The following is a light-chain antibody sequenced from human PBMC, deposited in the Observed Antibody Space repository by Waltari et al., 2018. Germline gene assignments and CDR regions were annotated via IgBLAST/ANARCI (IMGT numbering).Light chain of an antibody. J-gene: IGLJ1*01. CDR2: EVS. CDR3: SSYTSSSTHYV. V-gene: IGLV2-14*01. CDR1: STDVGGSNY. Sequence: QSALTQPASVSGSPGQSITISCTGTSTDVGGSNYVSWYQQHPGKAPKLMVFEVSNRPSGVSNRFSGSKSGNTASLTISGLQAEDEAHYYCSSYTSSSTHYVFGTGTKVTVL.